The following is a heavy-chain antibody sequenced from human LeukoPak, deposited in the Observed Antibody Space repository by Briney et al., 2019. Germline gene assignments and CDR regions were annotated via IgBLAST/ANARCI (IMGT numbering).Heavy chain of an antibody. J-gene: IGHJ5*02. CDR2: ISSNGGST. V-gene: IGHV3-64*01. CDR1: GFSFSSYA. D-gene: IGHD1-26*01. Sequence: PGGSLRLSCAASGFSFSSYAMHWVRQAPGKGLEYVSAISSNGGSTYYANSVKGRFTISRDNSKNTLYLQMGSLRAEDMAVYYCASLVGATSSWGQGTLVTVSS. CDR3: ASLVGATSS.